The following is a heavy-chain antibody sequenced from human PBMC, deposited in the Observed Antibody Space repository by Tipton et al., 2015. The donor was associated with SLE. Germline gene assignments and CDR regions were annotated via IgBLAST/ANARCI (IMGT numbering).Heavy chain of an antibody. CDR1: GDSITSGGYD. CDR2: VGYGGST. D-gene: IGHD5-12*01. CDR3: ARGGVGGYDYFGY. J-gene: IGHJ4*02. Sequence: TLSLTCTVSGDSITSGGYDWSWIRQHPGKGLEWIGYVGYGGSTYYNPSLKSRVTISMDTSKNQFSLKLTSVTAADTAVYYCARGGVGGYDYFGYWCQGTLVTVSS. V-gene: IGHV4-31*03.